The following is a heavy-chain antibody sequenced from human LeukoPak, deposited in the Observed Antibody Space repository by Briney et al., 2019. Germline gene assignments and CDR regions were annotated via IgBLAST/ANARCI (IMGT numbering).Heavy chain of an antibody. CDR3: ARAVDMLTGYSPIDY. Sequence: ASVKVSCKASEYTFTGYYMHWVRQAPGQGLEWMGWINPNSGGTNYAQKFQGRVTMTRDTSISTAYMELSRLKSDDTAVYYCARAVDMLTGYSPIDYWAQGTLVTVSS. CDR2: INPNSGGT. D-gene: IGHD3-9*01. J-gene: IGHJ4*02. CDR1: EYTFTGYY. V-gene: IGHV1-2*02.